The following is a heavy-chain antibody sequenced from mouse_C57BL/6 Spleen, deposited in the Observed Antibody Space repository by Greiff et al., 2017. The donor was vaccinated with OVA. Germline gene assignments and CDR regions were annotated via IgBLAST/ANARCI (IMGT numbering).Heavy chain of an antibody. J-gene: IGHJ4*01. CDR3: AINYYGSSYCAMDY. Sequence: QVQLQQSGAELVKPGASVKISCKASGYAFSSYWMNWVKQRPGKGLEWIGQIYPGDGDTNYNGKFKGKATLTADKSSSTAYMQLSSLTSEDSAVYFCAINYYGSSYCAMDYWGQGTSVTVSS. CDR1: GYAFSSYW. D-gene: IGHD1-1*01. CDR2: IYPGDGDT. V-gene: IGHV1-80*01.